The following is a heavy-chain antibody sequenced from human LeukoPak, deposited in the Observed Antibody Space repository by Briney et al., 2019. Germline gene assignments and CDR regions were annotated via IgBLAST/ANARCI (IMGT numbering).Heavy chain of an antibody. D-gene: IGHD3-10*01. CDR2: IYYSGST. CDR1: GGSISSSSYY. J-gene: IGHJ5*02. CDR3: ARHGITVALWFGELPWFDP. Sequence: KTSETLSLTCTVSGGSISSSSYYWGWIRQPPGKGLEWIGSIYYSGSTYYNPSLKSRVTISVDTSKNQFSLKLSSVTAADTAVYYCARHGITVALWFGELPWFDPWGQGTLVTVSS. V-gene: IGHV4-39*01.